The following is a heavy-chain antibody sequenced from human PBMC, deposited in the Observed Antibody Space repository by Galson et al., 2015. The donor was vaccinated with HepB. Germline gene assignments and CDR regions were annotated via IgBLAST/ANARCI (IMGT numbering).Heavy chain of an antibody. CDR2: VYQNGMT. D-gene: IGHD2-8*02. CDR1: GASVSSTNW. J-gene: IGHJ5*02. V-gene: IGHV4-4*02. CDR3: ARDGAHCTATECERGWLDP. Sequence: ETLSLTCLVSGASVSSTNWWTWLRHSPEKGLEWIGEVYQNGMTNYNPSLESRATISVIRPRNQFTLTLTSVISADTAVYYCARDGAHCTATECERGWLDPGGQGTLVIVSS.